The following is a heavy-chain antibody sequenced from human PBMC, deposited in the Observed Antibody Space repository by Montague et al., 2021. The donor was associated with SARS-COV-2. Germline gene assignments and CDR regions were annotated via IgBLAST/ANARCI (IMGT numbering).Heavy chain of an antibody. CDR3: ARIAYRLLFIASYYGMDV. CDR1: GGSFSGYY. J-gene: IGHJ6*02. CDR2: ISHSGST. Sequence: SETRSLTCAVYGGSFSGYYWSWIRQPPGKGLEWIGEISHSGSTNYNPSLKSRVTISIDTSKNQISLKLSSVTAADTAVYYCARIAYRLLFIASYYGMDVWAGGPRSPSP. V-gene: IGHV4-34*01. D-gene: IGHD2-2*01.